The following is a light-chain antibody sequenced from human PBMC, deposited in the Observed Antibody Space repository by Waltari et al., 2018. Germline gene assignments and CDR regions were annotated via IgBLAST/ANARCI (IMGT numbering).Light chain of an antibody. CDR3: QAWDSSTVV. J-gene: IGLJ3*02. V-gene: IGLV3-1*01. CDR2: QNT. CDR1: NLGDKF. Sequence: SYELTQSSSVYVSPGQSATITCTGDNLGDKFCNWYQQRPGQGPVLVIHQNTKRPSGIPERFSGSNSGNTATLTISETQPLDEADYYCQAWDSSTVVFGGGTKLTVL.